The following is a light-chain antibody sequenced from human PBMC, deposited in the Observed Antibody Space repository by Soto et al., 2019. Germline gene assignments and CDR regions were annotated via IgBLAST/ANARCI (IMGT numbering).Light chain of an antibody. CDR3: QQYDDSLSSFT. CDR1: QSVSSSY. Sequence: EIVLTQSPGTLSLSPGERATLSCRASQSVSSSYLAWYQQKPGQAPRLLIYGASYRATGIPDRFSGRGSGTDFTLTISSLEPEDFAVYYCQQYDDSLSSFTFGQGTNLEIK. J-gene: IGKJ2*01. V-gene: IGKV3-20*01. CDR2: GAS.